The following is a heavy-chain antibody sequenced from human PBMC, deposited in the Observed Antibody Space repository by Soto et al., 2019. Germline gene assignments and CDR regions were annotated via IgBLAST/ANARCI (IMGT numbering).Heavy chain of an antibody. D-gene: IGHD2-15*01. Sequence: ASVKVSCKASGYTFTSYAMHWVRQAPGQRLEWMGWINAGNGNTKYSQKFQGRVTITRDTSASTAYMELSSLRSEDTTVYYCASPPLYCSGGSCYSSYAFDIWGQGTMVTVSS. CDR1: GYTFTSYA. V-gene: IGHV1-3*01. CDR3: ASPPLYCSGGSCYSSYAFDI. CDR2: INAGNGNT. J-gene: IGHJ3*02.